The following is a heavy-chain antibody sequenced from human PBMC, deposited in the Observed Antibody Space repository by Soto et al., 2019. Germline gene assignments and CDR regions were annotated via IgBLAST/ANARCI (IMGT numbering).Heavy chain of an antibody. Sequence: QVQLVQYGAEVKKPGSSVKVSCKASGGTFRSYAISWVRQAPGQGLEWMGGIIPIFGTANYAQKFQGRVTITADESTNTAYMELISLRSEDTAVYYCARGQRAAASYYYYGMDVWGQGTTVTVSS. V-gene: IGHV1-69*12. CDR2: IIPIFGTA. CDR1: GGTFRSYA. D-gene: IGHD6-13*01. CDR3: ARGQRAAASYYYYGMDV. J-gene: IGHJ6*01.